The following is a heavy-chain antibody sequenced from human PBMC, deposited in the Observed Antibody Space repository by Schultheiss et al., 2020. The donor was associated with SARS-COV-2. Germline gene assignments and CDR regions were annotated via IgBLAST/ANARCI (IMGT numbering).Heavy chain of an antibody. CDR3: ARDSVWLDY. Sequence: GGSLRLSCAASAFTFSNFGIHWVRQAPGKGLEWVASIKQDGSEKYYVDSVKGRFTISRDNAKNSLYLQMNSLRAEDTAVYYCARDSVWLDYWGQGTLVTVSS. CDR1: AFTFSNFG. D-gene: IGHD2-21*01. CDR2: IKQDGSEK. V-gene: IGHV3-7*01. J-gene: IGHJ4*02.